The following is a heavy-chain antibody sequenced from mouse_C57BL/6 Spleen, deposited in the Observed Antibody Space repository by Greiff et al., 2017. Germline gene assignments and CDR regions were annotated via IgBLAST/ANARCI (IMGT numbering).Heavy chain of an antibody. J-gene: IGHJ2*01. V-gene: IGHV1-64*01. D-gene: IGHD1-1*01. CDR2: IHPNSGST. CDR3: ARGLLRGRLYFDY. Sequence: QVQLQQPGAELVKPGASVKLSCTASGYTFTSYWMHWVKQRPGQGLEWIGMIHPNSGSTNYNEKFKSKATLTVDKSSSTAYMQLSSLTSEDSAVYYGARGLLRGRLYFDYWGQGTTLTVSS. CDR1: GYTFTSYW.